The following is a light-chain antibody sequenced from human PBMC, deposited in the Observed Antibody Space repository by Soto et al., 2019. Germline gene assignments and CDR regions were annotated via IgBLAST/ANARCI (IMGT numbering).Light chain of an antibody. Sequence: QSVLTQPRSVSGSPGQSVTISCTGTSSDVAGYDYVSWYQHHPGKAPKLTIYDVSKRPSGVPDRFSGSKSGNTASLTISGLQAEDEADYYCCSYAGSYTSLFGGGTKVTVL. CDR2: DVS. J-gene: IGLJ2*01. CDR3: CSYAGSYTSL. V-gene: IGLV2-11*01. CDR1: SSDVAGYDY.